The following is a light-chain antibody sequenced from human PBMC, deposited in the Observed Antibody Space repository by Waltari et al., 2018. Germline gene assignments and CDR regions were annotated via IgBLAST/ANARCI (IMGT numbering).Light chain of an antibody. J-gene: IGLJ2*01. Sequence: SYELTQTPSVSVSPGQTASITCSGHNLGDQYVCWYQQKPGQSPVLVTYQDTKRPPGIPERFSGPNSGNTATLTISGTQAMDEADYYCQAWDTTVVFGGGTKLTVL. CDR2: QDT. V-gene: IGLV3-1*01. CDR3: QAWDTTVV. CDR1: NLGDQY.